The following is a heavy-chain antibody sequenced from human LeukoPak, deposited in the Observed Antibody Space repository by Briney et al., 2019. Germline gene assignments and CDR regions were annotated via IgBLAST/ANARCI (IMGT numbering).Heavy chain of an antibody. V-gene: IGHV1-2*02. CDR3: ARGGANYYDSSLNFDY. D-gene: IGHD3-22*01. Sequence: ASVKVSCKASGYTFTGYYMHWVRQAPGQGLERMGWINPNSGGTNYAQKFQGRVTMTRDTSISTAYMELSRLRSDDTAVYYCARGGANYYDSSLNFDYWGQGILVTVSS. CDR1: GYTFTGYY. CDR2: INPNSGGT. J-gene: IGHJ4*02.